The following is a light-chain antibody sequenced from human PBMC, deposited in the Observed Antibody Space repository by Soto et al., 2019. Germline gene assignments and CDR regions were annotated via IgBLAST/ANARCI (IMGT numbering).Light chain of an antibody. J-gene: IGKJ1*01. CDR2: KAS. CDR3: QQYNSYSWT. CDR1: ESISSW. Sequence: DIQMTQSPPTLSASAGDIVTITCRASESISSWLAWYQQKPGKAPKLLMYKASSLESGVPSRFSGSGSGTEFTLTISSLQPDDFATYYCQQYNSYSWTLGQGTKVDIK. V-gene: IGKV1-5*03.